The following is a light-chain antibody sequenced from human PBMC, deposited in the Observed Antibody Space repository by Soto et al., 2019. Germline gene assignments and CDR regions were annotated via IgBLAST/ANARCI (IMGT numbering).Light chain of an antibody. V-gene: IGLV2-14*01. J-gene: IGLJ3*02. CDR2: DVT. CDR3: ASYTSTNMLWV. CDR1: SSDGGDYNY. Sequence: QSVLTQPASVSGSPGQSITISCTGTSSDGGDYNYVSWYQQHPGNAPKLVLYDVTNRPRGVSSRFSGSKSGNTAALTISGLQAEDEADYYCASYTSTNMLWVFGGGTKLTVL.